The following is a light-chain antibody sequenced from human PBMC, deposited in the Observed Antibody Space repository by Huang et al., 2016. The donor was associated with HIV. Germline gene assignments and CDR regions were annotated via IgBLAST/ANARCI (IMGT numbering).Light chain of an antibody. J-gene: IGKJ5*01. Sequence: EIVLTQSPATLSLSPGERATLSCRASQSVSSDLDWYQQKPGQAPRLLIYDASNRATGIPAMFSGSGSGTDFTLTISSLEPEDFAVYYCQQRSNWLLTFGQGTRLEIK. CDR1: QSVSSD. V-gene: IGKV3-11*01. CDR2: DAS. CDR3: QQRSNWLLT.